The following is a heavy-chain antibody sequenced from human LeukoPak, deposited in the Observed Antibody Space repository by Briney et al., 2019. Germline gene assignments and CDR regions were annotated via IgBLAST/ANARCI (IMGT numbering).Heavy chain of an antibody. J-gene: IGHJ4*02. CDR2: TYYRSKWYN. D-gene: IGHD1-26*01. CDR1: GDSVSSNSAA. V-gene: IGHV6-1*01. Sequence: SQTLSLTCVISGDSVSSNSAAWNWIRQSPSRGLEWLGRTYYRSKWYNDYAVSVKSRIIINPDTSRNQVSLQVTSVTPEDTAVYFCARVTEGAYYFDSWGQGTLVTVSS. CDR3: ARVTEGAYYFDS.